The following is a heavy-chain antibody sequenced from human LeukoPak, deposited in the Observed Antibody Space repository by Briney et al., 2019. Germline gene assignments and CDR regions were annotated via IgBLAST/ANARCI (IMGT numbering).Heavy chain of an antibody. CDR2: IRYDGSNK. J-gene: IGHJ5*02. CDR1: GFTFSSYG. D-gene: IGHD3-10*01. V-gene: IGHV3-30*02. Sequence: GGSLRLSCAASGFTFSSYGMHWVRQAPGKGLEWVAFIRYDGSNKYYADSVKGRFTISRDNSKNTLYLQMNSLRAEDTAVYYCAKDPHYYGSGSYSAFDPWGQGTLVTVSS. CDR3: AKDPHYYGSGSYSAFDP.